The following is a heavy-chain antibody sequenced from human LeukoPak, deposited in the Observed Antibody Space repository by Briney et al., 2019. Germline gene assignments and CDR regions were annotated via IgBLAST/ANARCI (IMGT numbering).Heavy chain of an antibody. CDR1: GGTFSSYA. D-gene: IGHD3-10*01. CDR3: ASAYGSGSYETYYFDY. J-gene: IGHJ4*02. CDR2: ISAYNGNT. V-gene: IGHV1-18*01. Sequence: ASVKVSCKASGGTFSSYAISWVRQAPGQGLEWMGWISAYNGNTNYAQKLQGRVTMTTDTSTSTAYMELRSLRSDDTAVYYCASAYGSGSYETYYFDYWGQGTLVTVSS.